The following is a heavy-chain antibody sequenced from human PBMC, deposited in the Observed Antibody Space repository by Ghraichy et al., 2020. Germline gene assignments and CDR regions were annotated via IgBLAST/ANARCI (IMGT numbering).Heavy chain of an antibody. J-gene: IGHJ4*02. CDR3: ARESLSGSKFDY. D-gene: IGHD3-10*01. CDR2: IYYSGST. V-gene: IGHV4-59*01. Sequence: SETLSLTCTVSGGSISSYYWSWIRQPPGKGLEWIGYIYYSGSTNYNPSLKSRVTISVDTSKNQFSLKLSSVTAADTAVYYCARESLSGSKFDYWGQGTLVTVSS. CDR1: GGSISSYY.